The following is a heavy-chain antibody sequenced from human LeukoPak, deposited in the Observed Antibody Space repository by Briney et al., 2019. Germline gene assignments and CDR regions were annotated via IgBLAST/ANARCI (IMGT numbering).Heavy chain of an antibody. CDR3: ATHYDTSGYYYFDF. Sequence: GGSLRLSCAASGFTSSSCALTWVRQAPGKGLEWVSTISGTGVTTFYADSVRGRFTISRDNSKNTLYLQMSSLRAEDTAVYYCATHYDTSGYYYFDFWGQGTLVTVSS. CDR2: ISGTGVTT. D-gene: IGHD3-22*01. CDR1: GFTSSSCA. J-gene: IGHJ4*02. V-gene: IGHV3-23*01.